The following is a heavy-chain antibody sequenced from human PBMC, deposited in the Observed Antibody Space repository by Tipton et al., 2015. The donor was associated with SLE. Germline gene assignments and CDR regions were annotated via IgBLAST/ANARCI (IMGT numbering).Heavy chain of an antibody. CDR2: IYTSGST. D-gene: IGHD6-13*01. Sequence: TLSLTCTVSGGSISSSSYYWGWIRQPAGKGLEWIGRIYTSGSTNYNPSLKSRVTISVDTSKNQFSLKLSSVTAADTAVYYCARYSSSWVDYWGQGTLVTVSS. V-gene: IGHV4-61*02. CDR1: GGSISSSSYY. CDR3: ARYSSSWVDY. J-gene: IGHJ4*02.